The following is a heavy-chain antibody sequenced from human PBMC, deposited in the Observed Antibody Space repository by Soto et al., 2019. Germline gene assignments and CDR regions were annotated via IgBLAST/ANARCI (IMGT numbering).Heavy chain of an antibody. J-gene: IGHJ4*02. CDR3: AHRGALRLRYFDWLLFDY. D-gene: IGHD3-9*01. V-gene: IGHV2-5*02. Sequence: SGPTLVNPTQTLTLTCTFSGFSLSTSGVGVGWIRQPPGKALEWLALIYWDDDKRYSPSLKSRLTITKDTSKNQVVLTMTNMDPVDTATYYCAHRGALRLRYFDWLLFDYWGQGTLVTVSS. CDR2: IYWDDDK. CDR1: GFSLSTSGVG.